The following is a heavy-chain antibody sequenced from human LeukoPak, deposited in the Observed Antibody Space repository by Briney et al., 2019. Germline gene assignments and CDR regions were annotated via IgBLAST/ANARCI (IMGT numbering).Heavy chain of an antibody. CDR1: GGTFSSYA. CDR2: IRAYNGNT. V-gene: IGHV1-18*01. Sequence: ASVKVSCKASGGTFSSYAISWVRQAPGQGLEWMGWIRAYNGNTNYAQKLQGRVTMTTDTYTSTAYMELRSLRSDDTAVYYCARESYGAQIDYWGQGTLVTVSS. D-gene: IGHD4-17*01. J-gene: IGHJ4*02. CDR3: ARESYGAQIDY.